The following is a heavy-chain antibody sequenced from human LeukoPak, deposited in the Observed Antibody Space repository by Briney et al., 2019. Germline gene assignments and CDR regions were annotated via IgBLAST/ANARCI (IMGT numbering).Heavy chain of an antibody. Sequence: PGGSLRLSCAASGFTFSSYSMNWVRQAPGKGLEWVSSISSSSGYIYYADSVKGRFTISRDNAKNSLYLQMNSLRAEDTAVYYCVAALPYYYYYYYMDVWGKGTTVTVSS. CDR2: ISSSSGYI. D-gene: IGHD2-2*02. CDR3: VAALPYYYYYYYMDV. V-gene: IGHV3-21*01. J-gene: IGHJ6*03. CDR1: GFTFSSYS.